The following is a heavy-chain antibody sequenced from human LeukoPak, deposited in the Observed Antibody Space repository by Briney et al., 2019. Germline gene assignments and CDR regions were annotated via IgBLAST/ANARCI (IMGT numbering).Heavy chain of an antibody. Sequence: PSETLSLTCAVSGYSISSGYYWGWIRQPPGKGLEWIGSIYHSGSTYYNPSLKSRVTISVDTSKNQFSLKLSSVTAADTAVYYCARGTRGSTYTYYFDCWGQGTLVTVSS. J-gene: IGHJ4*02. D-gene: IGHD6-13*01. V-gene: IGHV4-38-2*01. CDR3: ARGTRGSTYTYYFDC. CDR1: GYSISSGYY. CDR2: IYHSGST.